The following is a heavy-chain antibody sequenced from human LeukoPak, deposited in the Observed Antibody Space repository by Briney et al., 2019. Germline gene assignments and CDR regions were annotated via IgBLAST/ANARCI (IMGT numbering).Heavy chain of an antibody. J-gene: IGHJ5*02. D-gene: IGHD2-2*01. CDR3: ARGRGPAAINWFDP. Sequence: GGSLRLSCAASGFTVSSNYMSWVRQASGKGLEWVSVIYSGGSTYYADSVKGRLTISRDNSKNTLYLQMNSLRAEDTAVYYCARGRGPAAINWFDPWGQGTLVTVSS. CDR2: IYSGGST. CDR1: GFTVSSNY. V-gene: IGHV3-53*01.